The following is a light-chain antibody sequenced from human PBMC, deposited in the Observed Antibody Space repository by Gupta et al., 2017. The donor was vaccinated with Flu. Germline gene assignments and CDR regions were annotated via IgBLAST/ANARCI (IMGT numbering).Light chain of an antibody. CDR3: QQLSNWPPYT. Sequence: IVLTQSPATLSLSPLERATLSCRASQSVRSLLAWYKQKPGQAPRLLIYDASNRDTGITARFSGSGYGKDLTLTISSREQEDFAGYYCQQLSNWPPYTFGQGTKLDIK. V-gene: IGKV3-11*01. J-gene: IGKJ2*01. CDR1: QSVRSL. CDR2: DAS.